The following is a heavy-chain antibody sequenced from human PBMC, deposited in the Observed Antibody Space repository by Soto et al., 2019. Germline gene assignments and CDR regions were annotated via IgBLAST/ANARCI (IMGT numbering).Heavy chain of an antibody. CDR1: GASIPTYY. CDR3: ARTARVPDF. D-gene: IGHD2-2*01. V-gene: IGHV4-59*01. Sequence: ATLSLTCTVSGASIPTYYWSWFRQPPGQGLESLGYIYHTGVTNSNPSLRGRLSISIDTAKNQFSLKLSSVTSADTAIYYCARTARVPDFWGPGILVTVSS. J-gene: IGHJ4*02. CDR2: IYHTGVT.